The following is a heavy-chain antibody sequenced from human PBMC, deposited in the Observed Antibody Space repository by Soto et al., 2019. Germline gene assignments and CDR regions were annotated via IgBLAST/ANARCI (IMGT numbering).Heavy chain of an antibody. CDR3: ARSLPGVDDWGFDS. CDR2: IYYSGSS. Sequence: QVQLQESGPGLVKPSATLSLTCRAAGGYINSYYWSWIRQPPGKGLEWIGYIYYSGSSKYNPSLRSRVTISVDTTKNQFALKVSSVTAADTAVYDCARSLPGVDDWGFDSWGQGTLVTVSS. J-gene: IGHJ4*02. V-gene: IGHV4-59*01. CDR1: GGYINSYY. D-gene: IGHD7-27*01.